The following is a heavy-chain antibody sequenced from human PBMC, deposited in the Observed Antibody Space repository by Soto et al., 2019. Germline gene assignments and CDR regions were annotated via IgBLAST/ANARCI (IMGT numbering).Heavy chain of an antibody. Sequence: EVQLVESGGGLVKPGGSLRLSCVVSGFTFSSYSMNWVRQAPGKGLEWVSSISSGSNYTYYADSVKGRFTISRDNAKKSVYLQKNSLRAEDTALYYCAKDFKESQYYYYCMDVWGKGTTVTVSS. CDR2: ISSGSNYT. V-gene: IGHV3-21*01. J-gene: IGHJ6*03. CDR1: GFTFSSYS. D-gene: IGHD3-10*01. CDR3: AKDFKESQYYYYCMDV.